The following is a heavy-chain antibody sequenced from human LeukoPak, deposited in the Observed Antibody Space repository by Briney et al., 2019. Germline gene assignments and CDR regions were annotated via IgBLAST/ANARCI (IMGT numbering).Heavy chain of an antibody. V-gene: IGHV3-48*02. D-gene: IGHD3-10*01. CDR1: GFTFSSFG. CDR2: ISDSSSLT. CDR3: AKVIRGGYGMDV. J-gene: IGHJ6*02. Sequence: GGSLRLSCAASGFTFSSFGMNWVRQAPGKGLEWVSYISDSSSLTYYADSVKGRFTISRDNAKNSLSLQLSSLRDEDTAVYFCAKVIRGGYGMDVWGQGTTVTVSS.